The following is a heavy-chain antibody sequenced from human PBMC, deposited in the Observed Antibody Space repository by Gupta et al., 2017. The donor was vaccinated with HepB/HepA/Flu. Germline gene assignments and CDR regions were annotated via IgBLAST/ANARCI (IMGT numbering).Heavy chain of an antibody. CDR3: ARDSNYDGLSWFDP. J-gene: IGHJ5*02. CDR2: INQDGSAI. V-gene: IGHV3-7*01. Sequence: EVQLVESGGALVQPGGSLRLSCAGSGFPFRHYWMNWHRQAPGTGLGWVANINQDGSAIYYVNSVRGRFAISRDNANNSLYLQMNSLRAEDTARYYCARDSNYDGLSWFDPWGQGTLVTVSS. D-gene: IGHD3-9*01. CDR1: GFPFRHYW.